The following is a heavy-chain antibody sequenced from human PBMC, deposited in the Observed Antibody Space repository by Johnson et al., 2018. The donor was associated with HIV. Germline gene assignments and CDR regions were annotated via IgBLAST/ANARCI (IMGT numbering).Heavy chain of an antibody. Sequence: VQLVESGGGLVQPGGSLRLSCAVSGFTFSNFWMAWVRQPPGKGLEWVATIKTDGSEKYYVDSVKGRFTMSRDNAKNSLYLQMNSLRADDTALYYCAREREDYGDNHDAFDIWGQGTMVTVSS. V-gene: IGHV3-7*05. D-gene: IGHD4-17*01. CDR2: IKTDGSEK. CDR1: GFTFSNFW. J-gene: IGHJ3*02. CDR3: AREREDYGDNHDAFDI.